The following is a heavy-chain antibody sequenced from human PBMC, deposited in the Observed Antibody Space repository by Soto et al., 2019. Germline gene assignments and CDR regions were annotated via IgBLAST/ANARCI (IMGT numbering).Heavy chain of an antibody. D-gene: IGHD2-2*01. CDR1: GFTFSNYA. Sequence: GGSLRLSCAVSGFTFSNYAMTWVRQAPGKGLEWVSTISGSGESTYYADSVRGRFTISRDNSKNTLYLQMNSLRAEDTAVYYCAKGPAGMPSEPTPNWFDPWGQGTLVTVSS. V-gene: IGHV3-23*01. CDR3: AKGPAGMPSEPTPNWFDP. J-gene: IGHJ5*02. CDR2: ISGSGEST.